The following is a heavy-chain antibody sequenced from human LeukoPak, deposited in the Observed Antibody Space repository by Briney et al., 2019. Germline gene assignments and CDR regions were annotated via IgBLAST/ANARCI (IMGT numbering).Heavy chain of an antibody. CDR2: MNPNSGNT. D-gene: IGHD3-10*01. CDR1: GYTFTSYD. J-gene: IGHJ6*03. V-gene: IGHV1-8*03. Sequence: ASVKVSCKASGYTFTSYDINWVRQATGQGLEWMGWMNPNSGNTGYAQKFQGRVTITRNTSISTAYMELSSLRSEDTAVYYCARGPRITLIRGGQWYYYMDVWGKGTTVTISS. CDR3: ARGPRITLIRGGQWYYYMDV.